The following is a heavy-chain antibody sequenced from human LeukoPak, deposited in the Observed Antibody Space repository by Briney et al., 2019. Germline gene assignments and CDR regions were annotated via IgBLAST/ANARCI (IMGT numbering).Heavy chain of an antibody. V-gene: IGHV3-30-3*01. CDR3: ASSSGSYVGFDY. CDR2: ISYDGSNK. D-gene: IGHD1-26*01. J-gene: IGHJ4*02. CDR1: GFTFSSYA. Sequence: GSLRLSCAASGFTFSSYAMHWVRQAPGKGLEWVAVISYDGSNKYYADSVKGRFTISRDNSKSTLYLQMNSLRAEDTAVYYCASSSGSYVGFDYWGQGTLVTVSS.